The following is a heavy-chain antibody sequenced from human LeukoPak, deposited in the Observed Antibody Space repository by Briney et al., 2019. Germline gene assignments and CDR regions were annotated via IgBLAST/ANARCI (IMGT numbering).Heavy chain of an antibody. V-gene: IGHV3-7*04. CDR1: GFXFEIYW. D-gene: IGHD1-26*01. CDR3: ARHWEGVESDAFDI. J-gene: IGHJ3*02. CDR2: IRKDGSEK. Sequence: GGSLRLSCAASGFXFEIYWISWVRQAPGKGLEWVANIRKDGSEKNYVDSVKGRFTISRDNAKNSLYLQMNSLRADDTALYYCARHWEGVESDAFDIWGQGTMVTVSS.